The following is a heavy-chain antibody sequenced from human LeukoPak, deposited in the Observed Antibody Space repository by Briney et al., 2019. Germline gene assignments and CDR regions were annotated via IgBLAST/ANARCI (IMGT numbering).Heavy chain of an antibody. Sequence: SETLSLTCTVSGGSISSYYWSWIRQPPGKGLEWIGYIYYSGSTNYNPSLKSRVTISVDTSKNQFSLKLSSVTAADTAVYYCARDLLVRSGYHPPGYYYYGMDVWGQGTTVTVSS. D-gene: IGHD3-22*01. CDR2: IYYSGST. V-gene: IGHV4-59*01. J-gene: IGHJ6*02. CDR1: GGSISSYY. CDR3: ARDLLVRSGYHPPGYYYYGMDV.